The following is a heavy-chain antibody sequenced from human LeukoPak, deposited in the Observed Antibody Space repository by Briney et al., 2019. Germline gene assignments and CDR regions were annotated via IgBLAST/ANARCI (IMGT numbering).Heavy chain of an antibody. D-gene: IGHD3-10*01. J-gene: IGHJ6*04. Sequence: ASVKVSCKASGYTFTSYGISWVRQAPGQGLEWMGWISAYNGNTNYAQKLQGRDTMTTDTSTSTAYMELRSLRSDDTAVYYCARGIGRLTPMGGMDVWGKGTTVTVSS. CDR3: ARGIGRLTPMGGMDV. CDR2: ISAYNGNT. V-gene: IGHV1-18*04. CDR1: GYTFTSYG.